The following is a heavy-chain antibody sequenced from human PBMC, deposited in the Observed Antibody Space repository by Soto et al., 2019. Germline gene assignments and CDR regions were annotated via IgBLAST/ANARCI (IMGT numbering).Heavy chain of an antibody. Sequence: GGSLRLSCAASGFTFQQYSMSWVRQAPGKGLEWVSSIYGSAARIYYAESVKGRFTIFRDNSMNTVYLQMNSLRVEDTAVYYCAKDRQQDAGWDIDWWGQGTRVTVSS. CDR3: AKDRQQDAGWDIDW. CDR1: GFTFQQYS. J-gene: IGHJ4*02. CDR2: IYGSAARI. V-gene: IGHV3-23*01. D-gene: IGHD6-19*01.